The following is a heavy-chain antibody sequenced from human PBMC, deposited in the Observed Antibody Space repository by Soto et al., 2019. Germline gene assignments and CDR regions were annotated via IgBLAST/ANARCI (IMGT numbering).Heavy chain of an antibody. Sequence: GGSLRLSFAASGFTFSDYYMSWIRQAPGKGLEWVSAITGSGGDTYHADSVKGRFTISRDNSMSTLYLQMNTLRAEDAAVYFCAKGSASGSPYYFDYWGHGTLVTVSS. CDR1: GFTFSDYY. CDR2: ITGSGGDT. CDR3: AKGSASGSPYYFDY. J-gene: IGHJ4*01. V-gene: IGHV3-23*01. D-gene: IGHD6-25*01.